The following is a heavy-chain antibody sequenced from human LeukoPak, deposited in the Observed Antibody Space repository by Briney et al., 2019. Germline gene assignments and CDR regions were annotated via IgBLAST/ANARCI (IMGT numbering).Heavy chain of an antibody. CDR1: GGSISISSYY. CDR2: IYSCGST. J-gene: IGHJ4*02. V-gene: IGHV4-61*02. Sequence: SQTLSLTCTVSGGSISISSYYCNWIRQPAGKGLEWMGLIYSCGSTNYIPSLQSRVTISVDTSKSLFSLKLRSVTAADTAVYFCARASRGFGELSYFNYWGQGILVTVSS. CDR3: ARASRGFGELSYFNY. D-gene: IGHD3-10*01.